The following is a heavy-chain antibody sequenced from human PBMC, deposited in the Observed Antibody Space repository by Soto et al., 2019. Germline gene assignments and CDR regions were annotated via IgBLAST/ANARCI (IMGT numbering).Heavy chain of an antibody. D-gene: IGHD1-26*01. J-gene: IGHJ4*02. V-gene: IGHV4-59*12. CDR1: GGSISSYY. CDR3: ARGLFSENYYSGGWYYFDY. Sequence: SETLSLTCTVSGGSISSYYWSWIRQPPGKGLEWIGYIYYSGSTTYNPSLKSRVTISLATSKNQFSLDLSSVTAADTAVYYCARGLFSENYYSGGWYYFDYWGQGTLVTVSS. CDR2: IYYSGST.